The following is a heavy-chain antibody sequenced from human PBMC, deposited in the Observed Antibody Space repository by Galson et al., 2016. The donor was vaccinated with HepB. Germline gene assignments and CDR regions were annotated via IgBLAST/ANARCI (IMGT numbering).Heavy chain of an antibody. CDR3: ARDGYSGSLYLGSAFDI. Sequence: SLRLSCAASGFTFSTYSMNWVRQAPGKGLEWVSYMSSGSSSIYYADSVKGRFTISRGNAKNSLYLQLTSLRDEDTAVHYCARDGYSGSLYLGSAFDIWGQGTVVTVSS. CDR2: MSSGSSSI. D-gene: IGHD6-13*01. J-gene: IGHJ3*02. V-gene: IGHV3-48*02. CDR1: GFTFSTYS.